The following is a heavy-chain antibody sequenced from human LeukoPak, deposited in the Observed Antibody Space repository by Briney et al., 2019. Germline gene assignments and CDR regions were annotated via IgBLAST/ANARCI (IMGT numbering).Heavy chain of an antibody. Sequence: GGSLRLSCAASGFTFSSYWMSWVRQAPGKGLEWVANIKQDGSGKYYVDSVKGRFTISRDNAKNSLYLQMNSLRAEDTAVYYCARVGGYATELYYYYGMDVWGQGTTVTVSS. CDR3: ARVGGYATELYYYYGMDV. CDR2: IKQDGSGK. V-gene: IGHV3-7*05. CDR1: GFTFSSYW. J-gene: IGHJ6*02. D-gene: IGHD1-26*01.